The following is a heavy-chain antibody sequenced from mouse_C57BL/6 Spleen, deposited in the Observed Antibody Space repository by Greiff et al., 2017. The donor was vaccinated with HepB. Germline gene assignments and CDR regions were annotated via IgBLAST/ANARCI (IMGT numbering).Heavy chain of an antibody. CDR3: ARQTTVPYAMDY. D-gene: IGHD1-1*01. J-gene: IGHJ4*01. CDR1: GFTFSSYG. Sequence: EVKVVESGGDLVKPGGSLKLSCAASGFTFSSYGMSWVRQTPDKRLEWVATISSGGSYTYYPDSVKGRFTISRDNAKNTLYLQMSSLKSEDTAMYYCARQTTVPYAMDYWGQGTSVTVSS. CDR2: ISSGGSYT. V-gene: IGHV5-6*01.